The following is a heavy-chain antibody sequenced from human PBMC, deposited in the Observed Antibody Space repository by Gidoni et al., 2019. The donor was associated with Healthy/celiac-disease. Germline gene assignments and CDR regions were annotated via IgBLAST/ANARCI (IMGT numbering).Heavy chain of an antibody. Sequence: EVQLVESGGGLVQPGGSLRLSCAASGFTFSDHYMDWVRQAPGKGLEWVGRTRNKANSYTTEYAASVKGRFTISRDDSKNSLYLQMNSLKTEDTAVYYCARVATYYYDSSGYYLDYWGQGTLVTVSS. V-gene: IGHV3-72*01. CDR1: GFTFSDHY. CDR3: ARVATYYYDSSGYYLDY. CDR2: TRNKANSYTT. J-gene: IGHJ4*02. D-gene: IGHD3-22*01.